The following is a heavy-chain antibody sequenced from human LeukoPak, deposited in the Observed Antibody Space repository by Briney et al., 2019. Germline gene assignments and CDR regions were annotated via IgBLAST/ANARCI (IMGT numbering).Heavy chain of an antibody. V-gene: IGHV4-34*01. CDR3: ARDHGPGHYYDSSGYYQLNDYYFDY. D-gene: IGHD3-22*01. J-gene: IGHJ4*02. Sequence: SETLSLTCAVYGGSFSGYYWSWIRQPPGKGLEWIGEISHSGSTNYNPSLKSRVTVSVDTSKNQFSLQLNSVTPEDTAVYYCARDHGPGHYYDSSGYYQLNDYYFDYWGQGTLVTVSS. CDR1: GGSFSGYY. CDR2: ISHSGST.